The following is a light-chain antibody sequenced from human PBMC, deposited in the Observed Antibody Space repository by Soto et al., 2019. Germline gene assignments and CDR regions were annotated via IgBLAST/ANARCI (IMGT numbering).Light chain of an antibody. CDR2: GAS. J-gene: IGKJ1*01. CDR1: QSVSSN. V-gene: IGKV3-15*01. CDR3: QQYNNWPPDRT. Sequence: EIVMTQSPATLSVSPGERATLSCRASQSVSSNLAWYQQKPGQAPRLLLYGASTRATGIPARFSGSGSGTEFTLTISGLQSEDFESYFCQQYNNWPPDRTFGQGTKVEIK.